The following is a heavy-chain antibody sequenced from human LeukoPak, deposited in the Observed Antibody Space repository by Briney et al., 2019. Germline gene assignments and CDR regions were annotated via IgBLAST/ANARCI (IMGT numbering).Heavy chain of an antibody. CDR1: GFTFSSYG. Sequence: GGSLRLSRAASGFTFSSYGMHWVRQAPGKGLEWVSYISSSSRTIYYADSVKGRFTISRDNAKNSLYLQMNSLRAEDTAVYYCARLYCSGGSCYSGDAFDIWGQGTMVTVSS. J-gene: IGHJ3*02. CDR2: ISSSSRTI. CDR3: ARLYCSGGSCYSGDAFDI. D-gene: IGHD2-15*01. V-gene: IGHV3-48*04.